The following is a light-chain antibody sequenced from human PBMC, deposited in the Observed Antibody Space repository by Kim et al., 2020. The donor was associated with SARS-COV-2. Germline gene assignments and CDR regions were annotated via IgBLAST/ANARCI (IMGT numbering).Light chain of an antibody. V-gene: IGKV3-15*01. CDR2: GVS. Sequence: VAPGERATVSCRASQRVSGNLAWFQQKRGQAPRLLIYGVSTRATGIPARFSGSGSGTEFTLTISSLQSEDVAVYYCQQYDDWPITFGQGTRLEIK. CDR1: QRVSGN. J-gene: IGKJ5*01. CDR3: QQYDDWPIT.